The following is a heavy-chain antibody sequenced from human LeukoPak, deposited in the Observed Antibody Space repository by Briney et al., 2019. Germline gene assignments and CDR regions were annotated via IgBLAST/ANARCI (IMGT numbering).Heavy chain of an antibody. Sequence: GGSLRLSCAASGYTFSSHGLTWVRQAPGKGLAWVSTISGAGDNPYYAETVKGRFTISRDNSKNTLYLQMHSLRAEDTAIYYCAKVSVCYGCYLDYWGQGTLVTVS. V-gene: IGHV3-23*01. D-gene: IGHD3-16*01. CDR2: ISGAGDNP. J-gene: IGHJ4*02. CDR1: GYTFSSHG. CDR3: AKVSVCYGCYLDY.